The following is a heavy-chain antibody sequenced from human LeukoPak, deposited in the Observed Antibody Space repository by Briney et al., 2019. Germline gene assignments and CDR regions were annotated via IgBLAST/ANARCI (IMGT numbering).Heavy chain of an antibody. D-gene: IGHD3-9*01. CDR3: AREGGDYDILTGGPYGMDV. J-gene: IGHJ6*02. V-gene: IGHV4-59*12. CDR2: IYYSGGT. CDR1: GGSISSYY. Sequence: PSETLSLTCTVSGGSISSYYWSWIRQPPGKGLEWIGYIYYSGGTNYNPSLKSRVTISVDRSKNQFSLKLSSVTAADTAVYYCAREGGDYDILTGGPYGMDVWGQGTTVTVSS.